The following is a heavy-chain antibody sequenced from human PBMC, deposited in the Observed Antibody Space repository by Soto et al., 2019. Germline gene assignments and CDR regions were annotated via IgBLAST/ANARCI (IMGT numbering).Heavy chain of an antibody. V-gene: IGHV4-59*01. Sequence: QERLQESGPGLVKPSETLSLTCSGSGGSINGYYWNWIRQPPGKGLEWLGNVYFSGSTHYNPSLEARLTITVDTSKKQISLKLRSVTAADTAVYYCARPEAVPGTPFESWCQGNLVSVSS. J-gene: IGHJ4*02. CDR2: VYFSGST. CDR1: GGSINGYY. D-gene: IGHD6-19*01. CDR3: ARPEAVPGTPFES.